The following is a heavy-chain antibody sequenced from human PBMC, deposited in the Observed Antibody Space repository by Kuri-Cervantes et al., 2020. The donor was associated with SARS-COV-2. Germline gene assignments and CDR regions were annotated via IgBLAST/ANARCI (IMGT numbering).Heavy chain of an antibody. CDR3: ARWGVYYFDY. CDR2: IKQDGSEK. Sequence: GESLKISCAASGFTFSSYWMSWVRQAPGKGLEWVANIKQDGSEKYYVDSVKGRLTISRDNAKNSLYLQMNSLRAEDTAVYYCARWGVYYFDYWGQGTLGTVSS. D-gene: IGHD3-16*01. CDR1: GFTFSSYW. J-gene: IGHJ4*02. V-gene: IGHV3-7*01.